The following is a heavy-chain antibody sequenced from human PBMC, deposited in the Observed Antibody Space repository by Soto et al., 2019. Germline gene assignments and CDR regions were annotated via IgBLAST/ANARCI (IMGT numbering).Heavy chain of an antibody. D-gene: IGHD3-16*02. Sequence: GGSLRLSCAASGFTFSSYAMSGVRQAPGKGLEWVSAISGSGGSTYYADSVKGRFTISRDNSKNTLYLQMNSLRAEDTAVYYCARAITFGGVIVMFAFDIWGQGTMVTVSS. CDR2: ISGSGGST. CDR1: GFTFSSYA. V-gene: IGHV3-23*01. CDR3: ARAITFGGVIVMFAFDI. J-gene: IGHJ3*02.